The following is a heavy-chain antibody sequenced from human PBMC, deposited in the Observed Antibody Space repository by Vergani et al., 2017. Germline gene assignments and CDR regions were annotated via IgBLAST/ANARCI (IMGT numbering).Heavy chain of an antibody. CDR3: GVIMVRSPRPDNWFDS. CDR1: GYSISRGFY. CDR2: MFHTGEA. J-gene: IGHJ5*01. D-gene: IGHD3-10*01. Sequence: QIQLQESGPGLVKPSETLPLTCSVSGYSISRGFYWAWIRQTPEKGLEWIGGMFHTGEASNSPSLQSRVAFSMDTSKNQFSLQLTSVTAADTAVYFCGVIMVRSPRPDNWFDSWGRGTLVTVSS. V-gene: IGHV4-38-2*02.